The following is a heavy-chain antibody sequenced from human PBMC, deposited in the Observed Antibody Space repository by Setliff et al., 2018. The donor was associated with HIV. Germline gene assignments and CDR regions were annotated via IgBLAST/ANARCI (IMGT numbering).Heavy chain of an antibody. V-gene: IGHV4-59*08. CDR1: GGSISSYC. Sequence: SETLSLTCTVSGGSISSYCWSWIRQPPGKGLEWIGYICDSGITKYSPSLKSRVTISVDRSKNQFSLILNSVTAADTAVYYCARRFGRALPDWGQGTLVTVSS. J-gene: IGHJ4*02. D-gene: IGHD1-26*01. CDR3: ARRFGRALPD. CDR2: ICDSGIT.